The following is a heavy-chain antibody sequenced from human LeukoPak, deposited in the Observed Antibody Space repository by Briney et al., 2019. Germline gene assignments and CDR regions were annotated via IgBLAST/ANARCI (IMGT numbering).Heavy chain of an antibody. CDR1: GYTFTSYG. Sequence: WASVKVSCKASGYTFTSYGISWVRQAPGQGLEWMGWISAYNGNTNYAQKLQGRVTMTTDTSTSTAYMELRSLRSDDTAVYYCARGYCSSTSCYTPHYNWFDPWGKGTTVTVSS. D-gene: IGHD2-2*01. V-gene: IGHV1-18*01. CDR3: ARGYCSSTSCYTPHYNWFDP. J-gene: IGHJ5*01. CDR2: ISAYNGNT.